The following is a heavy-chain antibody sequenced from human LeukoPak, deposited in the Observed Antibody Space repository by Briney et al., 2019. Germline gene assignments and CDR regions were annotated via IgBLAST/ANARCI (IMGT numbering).Heavy chain of an antibody. Sequence: MSSETLSLTCTVSGGSINSYYWSWIRQPPGKGLEWIGRIYTSGSTNYNPSLKSRVTMSVDTSKNQFSLKLSSVTAADTAVYYCARLYYDFWSGADNWFDPWGQGTLVTVSS. CDR2: IYTSGST. CDR3: ARLYYDFWSGADNWFDP. CDR1: GGSINSYY. D-gene: IGHD3-3*01. J-gene: IGHJ5*01. V-gene: IGHV4-4*07.